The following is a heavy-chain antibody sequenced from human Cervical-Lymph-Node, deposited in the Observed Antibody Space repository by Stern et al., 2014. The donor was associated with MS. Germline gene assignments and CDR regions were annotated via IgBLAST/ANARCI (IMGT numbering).Heavy chain of an antibody. V-gene: IGHV3-9*01. D-gene: IGHD3-16*02. CDR3: AKDISERHYYFDS. J-gene: IGHJ4*02. Sequence: EVQLVDSGGGSVQPGRSLRLSFAASGFPFDDCAMHWVLQAPGKGLEWVSGISWNSNNIGYADSVRGRFTISRDNAKNSLYLQMNGLRPEDTALYYCAKDISERHYYFDSWGEGTLVTVSS. CDR1: GFPFDDCA. CDR2: ISWNSNNI.